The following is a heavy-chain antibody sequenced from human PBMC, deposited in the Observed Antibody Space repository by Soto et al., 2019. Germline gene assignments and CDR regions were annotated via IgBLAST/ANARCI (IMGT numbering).Heavy chain of an antibody. V-gene: IGHV1-18*01. D-gene: IGHD2-15*01. J-gene: IGHJ4*02. Sequence: ASVKVSCKASGYTFTSYGISWVRQAPGQGLEWMGWISAYNGNTNYAQKLQGRVTMTTDTSTSTAYMELRSLRSDDTAVYYCASGYCSGGSCYSGDYWGQGTLVTVSS. CDR1: GYTFTSYG. CDR2: ISAYNGNT. CDR3: ASGYCSGGSCYSGDY.